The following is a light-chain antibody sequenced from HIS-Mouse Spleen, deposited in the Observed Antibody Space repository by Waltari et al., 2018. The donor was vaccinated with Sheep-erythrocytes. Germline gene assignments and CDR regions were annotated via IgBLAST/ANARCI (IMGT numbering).Light chain of an antibody. CDR3: QAWDSSTEV. Sequence: SYELTQPPSVSVSPGQTASITCPGDKLGDKYACWYQQKPGQSPVLVIYKDSKRPSGIPERFSGSNSGNTATLTISGTQAMDEADYYCQAWDSSTEVFGGGTKLTVL. J-gene: IGLJ2*01. CDR1: KLGDKY. V-gene: IGLV3-1*01. CDR2: KDS.